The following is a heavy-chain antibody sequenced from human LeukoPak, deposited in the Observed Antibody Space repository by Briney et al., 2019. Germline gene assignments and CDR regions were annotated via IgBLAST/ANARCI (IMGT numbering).Heavy chain of an antibody. V-gene: IGHV3-13*01. D-gene: IGHD1-26*01. J-gene: IGHJ4*02. Sequence: GGSLRLSCAASGFTFSDHAMHWVRQATGKGLEWVSAVGIAADTFYPGPVKGRFTISGENAKNSLYLQMNSLRVEDTAVYYCVRQKKSHGNFDYWGQGTLVTVSS. CDR3: VRQKKSHGNFDY. CDR2: VGIAADT. CDR1: GFTFSDHA.